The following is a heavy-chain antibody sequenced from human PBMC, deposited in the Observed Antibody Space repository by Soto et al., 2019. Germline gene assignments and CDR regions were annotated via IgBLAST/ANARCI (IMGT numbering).Heavy chain of an antibody. J-gene: IGHJ5*01. CDR2: IYWDDDK. D-gene: IGHD3-16*01. CDR3: AHSLGEDWFDS. V-gene: IGHV2-5*02. Sequence: QITLKESGPTLVKSTQTLTLTCTFSGISLTTSGVGVGWIRQPPGKALEWLTLIYWDDDKRYSPSLKSRLTITKDTSKNQVVLMMTNMDPVDTATYYCAHSLGEDWFDSWGQRTIVTVSS. CDR1: GISLTTSGVG.